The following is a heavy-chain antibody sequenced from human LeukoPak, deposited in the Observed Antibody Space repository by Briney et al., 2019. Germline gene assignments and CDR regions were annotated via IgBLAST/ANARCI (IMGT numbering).Heavy chain of an antibody. CDR2: LTGSGGNT. V-gene: IGHV3-23*01. Sequence: GSLRLSCAASGFTFSNYAISWVGQAQGKGLKWFSPLTGSGGNTYYADSVKGRFTISRDTYKNTVFLQMNSLRAEDTAVYYCAKWGDYDVLTGYYVSDYWGQGTLVTVSS. D-gene: IGHD3-9*01. CDR3: AKWGDYDVLTGYYVSDY. J-gene: IGHJ4*02. CDR1: GFTFSNYA.